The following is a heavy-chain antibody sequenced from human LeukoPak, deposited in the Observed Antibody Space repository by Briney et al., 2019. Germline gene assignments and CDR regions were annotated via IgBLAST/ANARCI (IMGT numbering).Heavy chain of an antibody. CDR1: GFTFSSYA. Sequence: GGSLRLSCAASGFTFSSYAMHWVRQAPGKGLEWVAVISYDGSNKYYADSVKGRFTISRDNSKNTLYLQMNSLRAEDTAVYYCARVAYYDILTGPFDIWGQGTMVTVSS. D-gene: IGHD3-9*01. CDR3: ARVAYYDILTGPFDI. CDR2: ISYDGSNK. J-gene: IGHJ3*02. V-gene: IGHV3-30-3*01.